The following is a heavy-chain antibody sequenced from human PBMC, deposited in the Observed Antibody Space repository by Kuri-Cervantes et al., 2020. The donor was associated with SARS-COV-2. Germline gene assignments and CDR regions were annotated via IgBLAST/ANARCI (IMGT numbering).Heavy chain of an antibody. D-gene: IGHD6-13*01. V-gene: IGHV3-30-3*01. CDR1: GFTFDNFA. Sequence: GGSLRLSCAASGFTFDNFAMHWVRQAPGKGLEWVAVISYDGSNRNYADSVKGRFTVSRDNSKNTLYLQMNSLRVEDTAVYYCARGPLYSSSWYDWFDPWGQGTLVTVSS. CDR3: ARGPLYSSSWYDWFDP. J-gene: IGHJ5*02. CDR2: ISYDGSNR.